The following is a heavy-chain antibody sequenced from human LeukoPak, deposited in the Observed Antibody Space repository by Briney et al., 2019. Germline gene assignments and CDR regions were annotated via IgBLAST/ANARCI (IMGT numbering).Heavy chain of an antibody. V-gene: IGHV4-34*01. J-gene: IGHJ4*02. Sequence: SETLSLTCAVYGGSFSGYYWSWIRQPPGKGLEWIGEINHSGSTNYNPSLKSRVTISVDTSKNQFSLKLSSVTAADTAVYYCARGNSWYDYVDYWGKGTLVTVSS. CDR1: GGSFSGYY. D-gene: IGHD6-13*01. CDR3: ARGNSWYDYVDY. CDR2: INHSGST.